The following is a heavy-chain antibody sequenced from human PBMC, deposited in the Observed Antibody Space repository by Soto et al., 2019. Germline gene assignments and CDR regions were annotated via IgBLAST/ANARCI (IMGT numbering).Heavy chain of an antibody. D-gene: IGHD3-10*01. Sequence: ASVKVSCKASGYTFTSYDINWVRQATGQGLEWMGWMNPNSGNTGYAQKFQGRATMTRNTSISTAYMELSSLRSEDTAVYYCARGPGVRGVTGYWGQGTLVTVSS. CDR2: MNPNSGNT. J-gene: IGHJ4*02. CDR3: ARGPGVRGVTGY. V-gene: IGHV1-8*01. CDR1: GYTFTSYD.